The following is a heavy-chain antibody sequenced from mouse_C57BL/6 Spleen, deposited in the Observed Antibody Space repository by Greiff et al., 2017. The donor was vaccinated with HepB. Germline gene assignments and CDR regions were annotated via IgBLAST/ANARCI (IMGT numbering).Heavy chain of an antibody. D-gene: IGHD1-1*01. J-gene: IGHJ1*03. CDR3: ATYYLGSWYFDV. V-gene: IGHV14-3*01. CDR2: IDPANGNT. CDR1: GFNIKNTY. Sequence: VQLQQSVAELVRPGASVKLSCTASGFNIKNTYMYWVTQRPEQGLEWIGRIDPANGNTKYAPKFQGKATITADTSSNTAYLQLSSLTSEDTAIYSCATYYLGSWYFDVWGTGTTVTVSS.